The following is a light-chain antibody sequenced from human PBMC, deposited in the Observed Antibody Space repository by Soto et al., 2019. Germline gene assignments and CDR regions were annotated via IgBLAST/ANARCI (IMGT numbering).Light chain of an antibody. CDR2: GAA. J-gene: IGKJ2*01. CDR3: QQSYTTPYT. V-gene: IGKV1-39*01. Sequence: DLQMTQSPSSLSASVGDRVTITCRASQSISSYLNWYQQKPGKAPKVLIYGAASLQSGVPSRFSGSGSGTDFTLTISSLQPEDFATYYCQQSYTTPYTFGQGTKLEIK. CDR1: QSISSY.